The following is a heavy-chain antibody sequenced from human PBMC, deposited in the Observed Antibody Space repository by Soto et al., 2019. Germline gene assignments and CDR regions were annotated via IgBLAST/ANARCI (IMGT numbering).Heavy chain of an antibody. CDR1: GFTFSSYG. CDR2: IWYDGSNK. CDR3: ARVEGVAGGYFDY. D-gene: IGHD6-19*01. Sequence: QVQLVESGGGVVQPGRSLRLSCAASGFTFSSYGMHWVRQAPGKGLEWVAVIWYDGSNKYYADSVKGRFTISRDNSKNTLYLQMNSLRAEDTAVYYCARVEGVAGGYFDYWGQGTLVTVSS. J-gene: IGHJ4*02. V-gene: IGHV3-33*01.